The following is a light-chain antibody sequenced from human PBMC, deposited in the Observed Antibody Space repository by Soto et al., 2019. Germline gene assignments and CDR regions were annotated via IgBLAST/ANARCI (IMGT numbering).Light chain of an antibody. Sequence: DIQMTQSPSSLSASVGDRVTITCRASQGISNYLAWYQQKPGKVPKLLIYAASTLQSGVPSRFSGSGSGTDFTLTISSLQPEDVATDYCQKYNSAPLFTFGPGTKVDIK. J-gene: IGKJ3*01. V-gene: IGKV1-27*01. CDR2: AAS. CDR3: QKYNSAPLFT. CDR1: QGISNY.